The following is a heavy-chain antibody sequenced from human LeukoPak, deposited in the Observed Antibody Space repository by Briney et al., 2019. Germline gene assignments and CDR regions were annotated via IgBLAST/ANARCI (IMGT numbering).Heavy chain of an antibody. D-gene: IGHD2-21*02. CDR3: AREEGTDCGGDCYSGY. V-gene: IGHV3-21*01. CDR2: SSSSSSYI. CDR1: GFTFSGYS. J-gene: IGHJ4*02. Sequence: KPGGSLRLSCGASGFTFSGYSMNWVRQAPGKGPEWVSSSSSSSSYIYYADSVKGRFTVSRDNAKNSLYLQMNSLRAEDTAVYYCAREEGTDCGGDCYSGYWGQGTLVTVSS.